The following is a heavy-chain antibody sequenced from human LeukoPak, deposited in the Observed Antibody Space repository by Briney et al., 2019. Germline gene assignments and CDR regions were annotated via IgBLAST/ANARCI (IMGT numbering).Heavy chain of an antibody. V-gene: IGHV1-69*04. CDR1: GGTFSSYA. CDR2: IIPILGIA. CDR3: ARREMSIAARADEA. Sequence: GASVKVSCKASGGTFSSYAISWVRQAPGQGLEWMGRIIPILGIANYAQKFQGGVTITTDESTSTAYMELSSLRSEDTAVYYCARREMSIAARADEAWGQGTLVTVSS. J-gene: IGHJ5*02. D-gene: IGHD6-6*01.